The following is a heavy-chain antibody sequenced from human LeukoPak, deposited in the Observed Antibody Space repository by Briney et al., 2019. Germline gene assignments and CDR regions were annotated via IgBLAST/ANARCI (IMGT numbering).Heavy chain of an antibody. CDR2: IYHSGST. D-gene: IGHD3-10*01. J-gene: IGHJ4*02. Sequence: PSETLSLTCTVSGYSISSGYYWGWIRQPPGKGLEWIGSIYHSGSTYYNPSLKSRVTISVDTSKNQFSLKLSSVTAADTAVYYCARGPRGGYFGYWGQGTLVTVSS. CDR3: ARGPRGGYFGY. V-gene: IGHV4-38-2*02. CDR1: GYSISSGYY.